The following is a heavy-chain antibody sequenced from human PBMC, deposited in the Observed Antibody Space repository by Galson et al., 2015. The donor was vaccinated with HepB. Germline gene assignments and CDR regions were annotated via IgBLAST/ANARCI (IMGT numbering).Heavy chain of an antibody. D-gene: IGHD3-22*01. Sequence: SLRLSCAASGFTFSSYGMHWVRQAPGKGLEWVAVISYDGSNKYYADSVKGRFTISRDNSKNTLYLQMNSLRAEDTAVYYCAKLAYYDSSGYYSVLAEDYWGQGTLVTVSS. CDR1: GFTFSSYG. V-gene: IGHV3-30*18. CDR2: ISYDGSNK. CDR3: AKLAYYDSSGYYSVLAEDY. J-gene: IGHJ4*02.